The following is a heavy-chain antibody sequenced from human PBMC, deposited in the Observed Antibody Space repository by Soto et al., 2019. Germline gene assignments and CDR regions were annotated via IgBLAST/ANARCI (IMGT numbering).Heavy chain of an antibody. CDR3: ARGSTDSYPGSRIFDF. D-gene: IGHD3-10*01. CDR2: ITDTGGDA. V-gene: IGHV3-23*01. Sequence: PGGSLRLSCVASGLTFGSRAMTWVRQAPGEGLQWVSTITDTGGDAKYADSVRGRFVISRDSSKKTLYLQMTSLTAEDSAMYYCARGSTDSYPGSRIFDFWGRGTLVTVS. J-gene: IGHJ4*02. CDR1: GLTFGSRA.